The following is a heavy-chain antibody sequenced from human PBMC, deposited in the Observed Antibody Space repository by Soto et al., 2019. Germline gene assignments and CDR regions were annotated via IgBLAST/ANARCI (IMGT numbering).Heavy chain of an antibody. Sequence: EVQLLESGGGLVQPGGSLRLSCAGSGFSFGSYGMSWVRQAPGKGLEWVSAMSGSGGSTFYADSVKGRFTISRDNSKNTLYLQMNSLRADDTAVYYCAKVNGWYSHQFSLDYWGQGTLVTVSP. V-gene: IGHV3-23*01. J-gene: IGHJ4*02. CDR2: MSGSGGST. D-gene: IGHD6-19*01. CDR3: AKVNGWYSHQFSLDY. CDR1: GFSFGSYG.